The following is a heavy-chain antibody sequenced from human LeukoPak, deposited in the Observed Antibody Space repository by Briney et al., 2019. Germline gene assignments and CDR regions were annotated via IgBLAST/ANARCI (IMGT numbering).Heavy chain of an antibody. CDR2: ICYSGST. J-gene: IGHJ4*02. D-gene: IGHD6-19*01. CDR1: GASISSSGYC. Sequence: SETLSLTCTVSGASISSSGYCWGWIRQRPGPGLEWIGSICYSGSTYYNPSLKSRVTISVDTSKNQFSLKLSSVTAADTAVYYCARDRIAVAGTGGNDYWGQGTLVTVSS. V-gene: IGHV4-39*07. CDR3: ARDRIAVAGTGGNDY.